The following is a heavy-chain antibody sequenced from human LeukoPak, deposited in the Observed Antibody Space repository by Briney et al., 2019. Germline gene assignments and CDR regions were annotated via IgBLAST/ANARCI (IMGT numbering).Heavy chain of an antibody. J-gene: IGHJ4*02. V-gene: IGHV4-34*12. CDR3: TGSSRSTRYYFDY. CDR1: GGSFSDYY. D-gene: IGHD6-6*01. Sequence: SETLSLTCAVHGGSFSDYYWSWIRHPPGKGLERIGEIFHRGNPNYNPSLKSRVTISVDTSENQFSLNLTSVAATDSAVYFCTGSSRSTRYYFDYWGQGILVTVSS. CDR2: IFHRGNP.